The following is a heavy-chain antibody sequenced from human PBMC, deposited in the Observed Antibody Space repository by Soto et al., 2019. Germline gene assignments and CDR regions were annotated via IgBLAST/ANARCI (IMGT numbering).Heavy chain of an antibody. D-gene: IGHD2-8*01. V-gene: IGHV4-59*01. CDR2: AYYSGDT. CDR1: GGSISRYY. CDR3: ARDRSTYGGGGTGEVKENWFDP. J-gene: IGHJ5*02. Sequence: SETLSLTCIVSGGSISRYYWSWIRQPPGKGLEWIGYAYYSGDTGYNPSLKSRVTMAVDTSKSQVSLKLSSVTAGDTAVYYCARDRSTYGGGGTGEVKENWFDPWGQGALVTVSS.